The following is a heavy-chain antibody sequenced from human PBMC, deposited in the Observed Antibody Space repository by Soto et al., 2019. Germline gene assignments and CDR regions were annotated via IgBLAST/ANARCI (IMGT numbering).Heavy chain of an antibody. Sequence: ASVKVSCKASGYTFTSYYMHWVRQAPGQGLEWMGIINPSGGSTSYAQKFQGRVTMTRDTSTSTVYMELSSLRSEDTAVYYCARGLYCGGDCYSETFVSFFDYWGQGTLVTVSS. V-gene: IGHV1-46*03. D-gene: IGHD2-21*01. J-gene: IGHJ4*02. CDR2: INPSGGST. CDR3: ARGLYCGGDCYSETFVSFFDY. CDR1: GYTFTSYY.